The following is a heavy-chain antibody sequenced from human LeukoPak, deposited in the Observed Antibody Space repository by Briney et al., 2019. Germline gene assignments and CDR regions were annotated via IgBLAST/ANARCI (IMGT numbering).Heavy chain of an antibody. V-gene: IGHV4-59*01. CDR3: ARGGGFGSGSLL. J-gene: IGHJ4*02. D-gene: IGHD3-22*01. CDR2: IYYSGST. CDR1: GGSISSYY. Sequence: SETLSLTCTVSGGSISSYYWSWIRQPPGKGLEWIGYIYYSGSTNYNPSLKSRVTISVDTSKNQFSLKLSSVTAVDTAVYYCARGGGFGSGSLLWGQGTLVTVSS.